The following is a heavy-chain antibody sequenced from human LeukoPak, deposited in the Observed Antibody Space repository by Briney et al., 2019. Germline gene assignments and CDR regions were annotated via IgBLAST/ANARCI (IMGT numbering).Heavy chain of an antibody. D-gene: IGHD7-27*01. CDR3: ATRKLGNDY. CDR1: GGSFSGYY. J-gene: IGHJ4*02. Sequence: PSETLSPTCAVYGGSFSGYYWSWIRQPPGKGLEWIGEINHSGSTNYNPSLKSRVTISVDTSKNQFSLKLNSVTAADTAVYYCATRKLGNDYWGQGTLVTVSS. CDR2: INHSGST. V-gene: IGHV4-34*01.